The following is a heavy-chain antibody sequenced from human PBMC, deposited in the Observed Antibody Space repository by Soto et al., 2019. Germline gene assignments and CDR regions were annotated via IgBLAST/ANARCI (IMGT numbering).Heavy chain of an antibody. CDR1: GGXLCGYY. D-gene: IGHD3-22*01. CDR2: IYYSGST. Sequence: PSETLSLTCTVSGGXLCGYYWSWIRQPPGKGLEGIGYIYYSGSTNYNPSLKSRVSMSIDRSGNQFSLRLSSVTAADTAIYYCARVPTMIAEPAFDPWGQGTLVTVSS. V-gene: IGHV4-59*12. CDR3: ARVPTMIAEPAFDP. J-gene: IGHJ5*02.